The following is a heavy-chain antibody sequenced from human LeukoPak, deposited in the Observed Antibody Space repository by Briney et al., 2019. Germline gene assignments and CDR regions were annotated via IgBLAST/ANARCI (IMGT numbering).Heavy chain of an antibody. CDR1: GGSFSGYY. J-gene: IGHJ4*02. CDR2: INHSGST. D-gene: IGHD2-21*02. CDR3: ARGQSSVVTDIPYYFDY. V-gene: IGHV4-34*01. Sequence: SETLSLTCSVYGGSFSGYYWSWIRQPPGKGLEWIGEINHSGSTNYNPSLKSRVTTSVDTSKKQFSLKLSSVTAADTAVYYCARGQSSVVTDIPYYFDYWGRGTLVTVSS.